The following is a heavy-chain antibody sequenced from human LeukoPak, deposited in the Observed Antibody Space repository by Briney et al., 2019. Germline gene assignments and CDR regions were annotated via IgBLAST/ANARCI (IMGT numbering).Heavy chain of an antibody. CDR2: INWNSGTI. CDR3: ATSIRVHYQFALDV. J-gene: IGHJ6*02. CDR1: GFTFDDYG. Sequence: GRSLRLSSAASGFTFDDYGMFWVRQAPGKGLEWVSSINWNSGTIAYADSVKGRFTISRDNAKNSLYLQMNSLRAEDTALYYCATSIRVHYQFALDVWGHGTTVXVSS. D-gene: IGHD2-2*01. V-gene: IGHV3-9*01.